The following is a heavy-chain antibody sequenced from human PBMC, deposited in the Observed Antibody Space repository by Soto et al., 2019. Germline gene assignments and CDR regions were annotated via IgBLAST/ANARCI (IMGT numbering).Heavy chain of an antibody. CDR1: GDTFKNCV. J-gene: IGHJ6*02. Sequence: GQVVKSGGEVGRPGSSVKGSCKASGDTFKNCVISWVRQAPGQGLEWRGGIIPLFGTTDFAQRFQGRLTITTDESTTTAYMELSRLRSEDTATYYCAAELGFGKLSVVWGQGTTVIVSS. CDR3: AAELGFGKLSVV. V-gene: IGHV1-69*01. CDR2: IIPLFGTT. D-gene: IGHD3-10*01.